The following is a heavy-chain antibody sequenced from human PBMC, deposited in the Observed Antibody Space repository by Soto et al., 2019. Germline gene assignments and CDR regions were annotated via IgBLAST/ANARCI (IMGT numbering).Heavy chain of an antibody. D-gene: IGHD3-10*01. Sequence: SETLSLTCTVSGGSISSYYWSWIRQPPGKGLEWIGCIYYSGSTNYNPSLKSRVTISVDTSKNQFSLKLSSVTAADTAVYYCARHAKVVRGVIALDYWGQGTLVTVSS. CDR3: ARHAKVVRGVIALDY. CDR2: IYYSGST. CDR1: GGSISSYY. J-gene: IGHJ4*02. V-gene: IGHV4-59*08.